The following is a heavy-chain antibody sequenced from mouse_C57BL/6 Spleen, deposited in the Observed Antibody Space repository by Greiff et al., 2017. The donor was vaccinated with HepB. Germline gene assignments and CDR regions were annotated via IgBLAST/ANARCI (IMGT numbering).Heavy chain of an antibody. Sequence: VQLQQSGPELVKPGASVKISCKASGYAFSSSWMNWVKQRPGKGLEWIGRIYPGDGDTNYNGKFKGKATLTADKSSSTAYMKLSSLTSEDSAVYFCARLYYYGSSHGYFDVWGTGTTVTVSS. V-gene: IGHV1-82*01. J-gene: IGHJ1*03. D-gene: IGHD1-1*01. CDR1: GYAFSSSW. CDR3: ARLYYYGSSHGYFDV. CDR2: IYPGDGDT.